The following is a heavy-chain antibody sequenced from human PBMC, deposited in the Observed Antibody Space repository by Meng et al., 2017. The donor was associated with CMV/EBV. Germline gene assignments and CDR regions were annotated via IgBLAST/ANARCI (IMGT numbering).Heavy chain of an antibody. CDR1: GYSISSGYY. Sequence: SETLSLTFTVSGYSISSGYYWGWIRQPPGKGLEWIWSIYHSGSTYYNPSLKSRVTISVDTSKNQFSLKLSSVTAADTAVYYGAREWGGIVVVPAAMGIDYWGQGTLVTVSS. V-gene: IGHV4-38-2*02. D-gene: IGHD2-2*01. CDR3: AREWGGIVVVPAAMGIDY. J-gene: IGHJ4*02. CDR2: IYHSGST.